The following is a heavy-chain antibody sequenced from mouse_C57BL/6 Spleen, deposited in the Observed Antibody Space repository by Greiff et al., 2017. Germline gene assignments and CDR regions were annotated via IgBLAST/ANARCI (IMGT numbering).Heavy chain of an antibody. Sequence: QVHVKQSGAELVRPGSSVKLSCKASGYTFTSYWMDWVKQRPGQGLEWIGNIYPSDSETHYNQKFKDKATLTVDKSSSTAYMQLSSLTSEDSAVYYCARSSGSSLYYYAMDYWGQGTSVTVSS. V-gene: IGHV1-61*01. CDR3: ARSSGSSLYYYAMDY. D-gene: IGHD1-1*01. CDR1: GYTFTSYW. CDR2: IYPSDSET. J-gene: IGHJ4*01.